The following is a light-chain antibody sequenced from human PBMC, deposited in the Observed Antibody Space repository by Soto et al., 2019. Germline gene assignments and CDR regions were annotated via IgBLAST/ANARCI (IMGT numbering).Light chain of an antibody. V-gene: IGKV3-20*01. CDR2: GAS. CDR3: QRYGSPSWT. J-gene: IGKJ1*01. Sequence: EIVLTQSPATLSVSPGERATLSCRASQSVSSNLAWYQQKPGQAPRLLIYGASTRATDVPARFSGSGSGTDFTLTISRLEPEDFAVYYCQRYGSPSWTFGQGTKVDIK. CDR1: QSVSSN.